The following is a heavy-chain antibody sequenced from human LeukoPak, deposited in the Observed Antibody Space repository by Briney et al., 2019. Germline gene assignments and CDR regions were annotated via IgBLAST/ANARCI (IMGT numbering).Heavy chain of an antibody. D-gene: IGHD3-22*01. CDR2: IWYDGSNK. CDR3: ARELSPVVKYYFDD. V-gene: IGHV3-33*01. Sequence: PGRSLRLSCAASGFTFSSYGMHWVRQAPGKGLELVAVIWYDGSNKYYADSVKGRFTISRDNSKNTLYLQMNSLRAEDTAVYYCARELSPVVKYYFDDWGQGTLVTVSS. J-gene: IGHJ4*02. CDR1: GFTFSSYG.